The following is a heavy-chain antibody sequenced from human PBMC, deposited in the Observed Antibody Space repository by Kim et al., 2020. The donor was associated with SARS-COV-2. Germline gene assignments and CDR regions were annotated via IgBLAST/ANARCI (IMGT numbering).Heavy chain of an antibody. CDR3: AKGTSSGCYTGMDV. V-gene: IGHV3-23*01. D-gene: IGHD2-2*02. J-gene: IGHJ6*02. Sequence: AGPVKGRFTLTRDNSKNTVHLQMNGLRVEDTAVYYCAKGTSSGCYTGMDVWGQGATVIVSS.